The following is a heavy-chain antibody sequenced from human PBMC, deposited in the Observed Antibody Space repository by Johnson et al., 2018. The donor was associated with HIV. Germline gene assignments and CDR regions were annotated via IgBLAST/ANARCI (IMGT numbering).Heavy chain of an antibody. CDR3: IKETGANSAFDI. V-gene: IGHV3-9*01. Sequence: VESGGGLVQPGRSLRLSCAASGFTFDDYAMHWVRQAPGKGLEWVSGISWNSGSIGYADSVKGRFTISRDNAKDTVYLQVNSLRGEDTALYYCIKETGANSAFDIWGQGTTVTVSS. D-gene: IGHD1-7*01. J-gene: IGHJ3*02. CDR1: GFTFDDYA. CDR2: ISWNSGSI.